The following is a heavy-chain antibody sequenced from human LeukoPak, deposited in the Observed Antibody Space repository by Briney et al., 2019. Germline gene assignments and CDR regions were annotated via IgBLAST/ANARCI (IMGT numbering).Heavy chain of an antibody. Sequence: GGSLRLSCAASGFTFSNYWMSWVRQAPGKGLEWVSAVRGSGSDTYYADSVKGRFTISRDNSKNTLYLQMHSLRAEDTAMYYCAKTSRVNSAYDSPFDYWGQGTLVTVSS. CDR2: VRGSGSDT. V-gene: IGHV3-23*01. CDR3: AKTSRVNSAYDSPFDY. D-gene: IGHD5-12*01. CDR1: GFTFSNYW. J-gene: IGHJ4*02.